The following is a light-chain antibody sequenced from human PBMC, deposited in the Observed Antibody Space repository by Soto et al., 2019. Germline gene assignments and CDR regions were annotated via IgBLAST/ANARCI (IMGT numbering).Light chain of an antibody. Sequence: QSALTQPASVSGSPGQLITISCTGTSSDVGAYNYVSWYQQHPGKAPKLMIYDVSNRPSGVSNRFSGSKSGNTASLTISGIQAEDEAEYYCSSYTSSSTVVFGGGTKLTVL. CDR1: SSDVGAYNY. CDR2: DVS. J-gene: IGLJ2*01. CDR3: SSYTSSSTVV. V-gene: IGLV2-14*01.